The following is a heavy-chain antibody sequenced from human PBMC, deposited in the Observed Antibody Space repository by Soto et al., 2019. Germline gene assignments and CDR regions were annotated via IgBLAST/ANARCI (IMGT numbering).Heavy chain of an antibody. V-gene: IGHV3-15*07. CDR3: SHGYYQYFES. J-gene: IGHJ4*02. CDR1: GVTLSNVW. D-gene: IGHD5-18*01. Sequence: GGSLRLSCAVSGVTLSNVWMNWVRPAPGKGPEWVGRIKSKTDGGTVEYAAPVKDRFTISRDDSENTLYLQMNSLKTEDTAVYYCSHGYYQYFESWGQGTLVTVSS. CDR2: IKSKTDGGTV.